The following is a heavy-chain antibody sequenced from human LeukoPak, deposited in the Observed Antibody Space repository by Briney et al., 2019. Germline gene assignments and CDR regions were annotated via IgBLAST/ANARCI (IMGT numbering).Heavy chain of an antibody. Sequence: GASLRLSCAAAGFTFSSYAMSWVRQAPGKGLEWVSRIIATGGSTYYADSVKGRFAISRDNSKNTLYLQLNSLRVEDTAVYYCAKGKTSGWDRDAFDIWGQGTMVTVSS. J-gene: IGHJ3*02. V-gene: IGHV3-23*01. D-gene: IGHD6-19*01. CDR3: AKGKTSGWDRDAFDI. CDR1: GFTFSSYA. CDR2: IIATGGST.